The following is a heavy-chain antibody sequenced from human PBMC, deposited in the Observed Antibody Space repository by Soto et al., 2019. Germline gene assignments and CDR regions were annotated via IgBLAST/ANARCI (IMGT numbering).Heavy chain of an antibody. CDR2: IYHSGST. CDR1: GGSISRGGYS. J-gene: IGHJ4*02. CDR3: PRVPDY. V-gene: IGHV4-30-2*01. Sequence: SETLSLTCDVSGGSISRGGYSWSWIRQPPGKGLEWIGYIYHSGSTYYNPSLKSRVTISVDRSKNQFSLKLSSVTAADTAVYYCPRVPDYWGQGTLVTVSS.